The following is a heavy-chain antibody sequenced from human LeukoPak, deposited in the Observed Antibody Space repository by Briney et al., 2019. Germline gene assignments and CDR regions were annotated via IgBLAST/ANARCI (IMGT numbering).Heavy chain of an antibody. V-gene: IGHV4-61*01. CDR3: ARGRKVGYCSSTSCYRPYYFDY. Sequence: SETLSLTCNVSGGSVSSSSFYWSWIRQPLGKRLEWIGYIFYSGSTNYNPSLQSRVSISLDTSKNQFSLKLSSVTAADTAVYYCARGRKVGYCSSTSCYRPYYFDYWGQGTLVTVSS. J-gene: IGHJ4*02. D-gene: IGHD2-2*02. CDR2: IFYSGST. CDR1: GGSVSSSSFY.